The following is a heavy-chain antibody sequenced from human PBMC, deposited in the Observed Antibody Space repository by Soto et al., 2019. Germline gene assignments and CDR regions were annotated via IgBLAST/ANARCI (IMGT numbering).Heavy chain of an antibody. CDR1: GFTFSSYW. CDR3: ARFRALYGSGSYYY. J-gene: IGHJ4*02. Sequence: GGSLRLSCAASGFTFSSYWMSWVRQAPGKGLEWVANIKQDGSEKYYVDSVKGRFTISRDNAKNSLYLQMNSLRAEDTAVYYCARFRALYGSGSYYYWGQGTLVTVSS. V-gene: IGHV3-7*01. D-gene: IGHD3-10*01. CDR2: IKQDGSEK.